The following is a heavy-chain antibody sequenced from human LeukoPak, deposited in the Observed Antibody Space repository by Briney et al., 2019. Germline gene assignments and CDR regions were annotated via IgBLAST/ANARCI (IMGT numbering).Heavy chain of an antibody. J-gene: IGHJ4*02. CDR1: GGSISIYY. CDR2: IYYSGST. CDR3: ARTLVFDY. D-gene: IGHD3-10*01. V-gene: IGHV4-59*01. Sequence: SETLSLTCTVSGGSISIYYWSWIRQPPGKGLEWIGYIYYSGSTDYDPSLKNRVTISVDTSKNQFSLKLSSVSAADSAVYYCARTLVFDYWGQGTLVTVSS.